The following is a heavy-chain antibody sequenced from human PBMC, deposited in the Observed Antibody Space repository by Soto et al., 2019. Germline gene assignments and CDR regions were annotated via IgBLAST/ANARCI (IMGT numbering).Heavy chain of an antibody. CDR3: ARLRYYYGSGSSIP. CDR2: INHSGST. D-gene: IGHD3-10*01. CDR1: GGSFSGYY. Sequence: SETLSLTCAVYGGSFSGYYWSWIRQPPGKGLEWIGEINHSGSTNYNPSLKSRVTISVDTSKNQFSLKLSSVTAADTAVYYCARLRYYYGSGSSIPGCKGTLVTVSS. J-gene: IGHJ5*02. V-gene: IGHV4-34*01.